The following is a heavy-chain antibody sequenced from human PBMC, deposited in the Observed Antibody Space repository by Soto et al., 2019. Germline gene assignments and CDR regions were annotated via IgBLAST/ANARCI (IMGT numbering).Heavy chain of an antibody. CDR3: ARARGYCSGGSCYSEFVYYYYMDV. CDR2: ISSSSSYI. J-gene: IGHJ6*03. V-gene: IGHV3-21*01. CDR1: GFTFSSYS. Sequence: GGSLRLSCAASGFTFSSYSMNWVRQAPGKGLEWVSSISSSSSYIYYADSVKGRFTISRDNAKNSLYLQMNSLRAEDTAVYYCARARGYCSGGSCYSEFVYYYYMDVWGKGTTVTVSS. D-gene: IGHD2-15*01.